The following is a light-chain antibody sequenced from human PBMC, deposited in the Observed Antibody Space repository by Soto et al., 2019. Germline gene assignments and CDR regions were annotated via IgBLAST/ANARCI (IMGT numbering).Light chain of an antibody. CDR3: QQSNTYSWT. V-gene: IGKV1-5*03. Sequence: IQWKKAAYSLCAAVGDRGTITCKTSQSISRWLAWYQQKPGKVPNLLIYKASTLESGVPSRFSGSGSGTEFTLTIGSLQPADFATHFCQQSNTYSWTFGRGTKV. J-gene: IGKJ1*01. CDR2: KAS. CDR1: QSISRW.